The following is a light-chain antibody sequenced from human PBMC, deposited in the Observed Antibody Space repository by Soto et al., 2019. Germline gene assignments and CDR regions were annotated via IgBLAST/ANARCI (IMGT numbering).Light chain of an antibody. V-gene: IGKV3-20*01. J-gene: IGKJ3*01. CDR2: GAS. CDR1: QSVSSSY. CDR3: QQYGNAPFT. Sequence: EIVLTQSPGTLSFSPGERATLTCRASQSVSSSYLAWFQQKPGQAPRLLIYGASSRATGIPDRFSGSGSGTEFTLTISRLEPEDCAVYYCQQYGNAPFTFGPGTKVDIK.